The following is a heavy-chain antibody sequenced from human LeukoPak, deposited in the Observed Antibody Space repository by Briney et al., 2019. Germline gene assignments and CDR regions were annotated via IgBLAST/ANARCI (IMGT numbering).Heavy chain of an antibody. Sequence: PGGSLRLSCAASGFTFDDYAMHWVRQAPGKGLEWVSGISWNSGSIGYADSVKGRFTISRDNAKNSLYLRMNSLRAEDTALYYCAKSQCSGGSCSEGNFDYWGRGTLVTVSS. CDR2: ISWNSGSI. J-gene: IGHJ4*02. V-gene: IGHV3-9*01. D-gene: IGHD2-15*01. CDR3: AKSQCSGGSCSEGNFDY. CDR1: GFTFDDYA.